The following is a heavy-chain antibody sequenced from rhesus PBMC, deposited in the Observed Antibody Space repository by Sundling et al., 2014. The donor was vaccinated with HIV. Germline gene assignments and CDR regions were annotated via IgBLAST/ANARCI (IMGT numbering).Heavy chain of an antibody. D-gene: IGHD3-9*01. CDR2: ISGSSGST. Sequence: QVQLQESGPGLVKPSETLSLTCAVSGYSISSGYFWGWVRQPPGMGLDYVGYISGSSGSTYYNPSLKSRVTISKDTSKNQFSLRLSSVTAADTAVYYCARHQYYEDDYGYYYTGNGLDSWGHGVVVTVSS. J-gene: IGHJ6*01. CDR1: GYSISSGYF. CDR3: ARHQYYEDDYGYYYTGNGLDS. V-gene: IGHV4-99*01.